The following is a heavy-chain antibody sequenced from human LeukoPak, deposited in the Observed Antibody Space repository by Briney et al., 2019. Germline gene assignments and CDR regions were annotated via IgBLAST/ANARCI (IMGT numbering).Heavy chain of an antibody. CDR2: INSDGSST. D-gene: IGHD4-17*01. Sequence: GGSLRLSCVASGFTFSSYGMHWVRQAPGKGLVWVSRINSDGSSTSYADSVKGRFTISRDNAKNTLYLQMNSLRAEDTAVYYCARDTDTVTTILDYWGQGTLVTVSS. V-gene: IGHV3-74*01. CDR1: GFTFSSYG. CDR3: ARDTDTVTTILDY. J-gene: IGHJ4*02.